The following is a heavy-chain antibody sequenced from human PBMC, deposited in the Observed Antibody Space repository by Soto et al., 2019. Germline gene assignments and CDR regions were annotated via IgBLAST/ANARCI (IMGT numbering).Heavy chain of an antibody. CDR1: GFTFSSYW. Sequence: GGSLRLSCAASGFTFSSYWMHWVRQAPGKGLVWVSRINSDGSSTSYADSVKGRFTISRDNAKNTLYLQMNSLRAEDTAVYYCARENGSPNWFDPWGQGTLVTVSS. D-gene: IGHD2-8*01. V-gene: IGHV3-74*01. J-gene: IGHJ5*02. CDR3: ARENGSPNWFDP. CDR2: INSDGSST.